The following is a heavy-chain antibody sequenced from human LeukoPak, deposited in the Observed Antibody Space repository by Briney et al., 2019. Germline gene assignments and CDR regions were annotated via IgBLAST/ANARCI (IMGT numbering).Heavy chain of an antibody. CDR2: ISYDGSNK. CDR1: GFTFSSYG. CDR3: AKGSQIAVAARAAYYGMDV. V-gene: IGHV3-30*18. J-gene: IGHJ6*02. D-gene: IGHD6-19*01. Sequence: RRSLRLSCAASGFTFSSYGMHWVRQAPGKGLEWVAVISYDGSNKYYADSVKGRFTISRDNSKNTLYLQMNSLRAEDTAVYYCAKGSQIAVAARAAYYGMDVWGQGTTVTVSS.